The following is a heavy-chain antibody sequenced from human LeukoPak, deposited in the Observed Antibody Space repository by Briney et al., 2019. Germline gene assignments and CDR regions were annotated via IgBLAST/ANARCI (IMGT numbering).Heavy chain of an antibody. J-gene: IGHJ3*02. CDR2: ISSSGSTI. CDR1: GFTFSSYE. D-gene: IGHD3-10*01. V-gene: IGHV3-48*03. CDR3: AREGALWFGESRAFDI. Sequence: GGSLRLSCAASGFTFSSYEMSWVRQAPGKGLEWVSYISSSGSTIYYADSVKGRFTISRDNAKNSLYLQMNSLRAEDTAVYYCAREGALWFGESRAFDIWGQGTMVTVSS.